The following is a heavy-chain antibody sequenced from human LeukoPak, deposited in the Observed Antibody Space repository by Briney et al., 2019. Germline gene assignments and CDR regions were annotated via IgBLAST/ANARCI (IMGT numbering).Heavy chain of an antibody. J-gene: IGHJ1*01. Sequence: GGSLRLSCAASGFTFSSYAMSWVRQAPGKGLEWVSAISGSGGSTYYADSVKGRFTISRDNSKNTLYLQMNSLRAEDTAVYYCAKVHEIVVVVAATGVLQHWGQGTLVTVSS. CDR1: GFTFSSYA. D-gene: IGHD2-15*01. CDR2: ISGSGGST. V-gene: IGHV3-23*01. CDR3: AKVHEIVVVVAATGVLQH.